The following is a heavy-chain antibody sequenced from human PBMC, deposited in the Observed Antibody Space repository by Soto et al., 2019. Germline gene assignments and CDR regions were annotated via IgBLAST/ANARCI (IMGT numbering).Heavy chain of an antibody. CDR1: NFSVLTSIYY. D-gene: IGHD2-2*01. CDR3: ARNWNLALVPAAYFDS. Sequence: PXGTLSLTCTVSNFSVLTSIYYWAWIRQPPGKGLEWVGTVYYTGTTYYNPSLQSRVTISIDTSKNQFSLNLNSVTAADTAVYYCARNWNLALVPAAYFDSWGQGTLVTVSS. V-gene: IGHV4-39*01. CDR2: VYYTGTT. J-gene: IGHJ4*02.